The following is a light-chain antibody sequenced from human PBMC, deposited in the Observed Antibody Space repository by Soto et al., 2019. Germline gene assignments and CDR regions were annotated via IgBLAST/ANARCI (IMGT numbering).Light chain of an antibody. V-gene: IGLV2-14*01. CDR3: SSYTRSSTLV. CDR1: SSDVGGYNY. J-gene: IGLJ2*01. Sequence: QSALTQPASVSGSPGQSITISCTGTSSDVGGYNYVSWYQQHPGKAPKLMIYDVTNRPSGVSDRFSGSKSGNTASLTISGLHTEDEADYHCSSYTRSSTLVFGGGTKLTVL. CDR2: DVT.